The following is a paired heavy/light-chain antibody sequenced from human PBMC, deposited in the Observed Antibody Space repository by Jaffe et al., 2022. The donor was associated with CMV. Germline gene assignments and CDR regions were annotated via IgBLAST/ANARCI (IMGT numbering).Light chain of an antibody. V-gene: IGKV4-1*01. CDR1: QSVLYSSNSKNY. CDR2: WAS. J-gene: IGKJ2*01. CDR3: QQYYTTPRT. Sequence: DIVMTQSPDSLAVSLGERATINCKSSQSVLYSSNSKNYLAWYQQKPGQPPKLLIYWASTRESGVPDRFSASGSGTDFTLTISSLQAEDVAVYYCQQYYTTPRTFGQGTKLEIK.
Heavy chain of an antibody. CDR1: GFIFSSYA. CDR2: ISGSGGHT. CDR3: AKDSDSNGYYLGYFQH. J-gene: IGHJ1*01. D-gene: IGHD3-22*01. Sequence: EVQLLESGGGLVQPGGSLRLSCAASGFIFSSYAMSWVRQAPGKGLEWVSAISGSGGHTYYADSVKGRFTISRDNSKNTLYLQVNSLRAEDTAIYYCAKDSDSNGYYLGYFQHWGQGTLVTVSS. V-gene: IGHV3-23*01.